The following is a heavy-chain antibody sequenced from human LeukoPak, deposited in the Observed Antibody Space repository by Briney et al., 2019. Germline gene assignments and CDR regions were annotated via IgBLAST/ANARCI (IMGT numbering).Heavy chain of an antibody. Sequence: GSLRLSCAASGFTFSSYSMNWVRQAPGEGLEWVSAISGSGGSTYYADSVKGRFTISRDNSRNTLYLQMNSLRAEDTAVYYCAKARLAVADYYYGMDVWGQGTTVTVSS. D-gene: IGHD6-19*01. CDR1: GFTFSSYS. V-gene: IGHV3-23*01. J-gene: IGHJ6*02. CDR2: ISGSGGST. CDR3: AKARLAVADYYYGMDV.